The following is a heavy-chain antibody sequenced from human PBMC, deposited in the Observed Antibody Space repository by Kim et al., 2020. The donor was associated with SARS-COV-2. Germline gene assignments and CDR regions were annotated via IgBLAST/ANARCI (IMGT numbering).Heavy chain of an antibody. Sequence: RVTISVDASKNQFSLKLSSVTAADTAVYYCARGLRPFGDYGGVYYGMDVWGQGTTVTVSS. CDR3: ARGLRPFGDYGGVYYGMDV. D-gene: IGHD4-17*01. J-gene: IGHJ6*02. V-gene: IGHV4-34*01.